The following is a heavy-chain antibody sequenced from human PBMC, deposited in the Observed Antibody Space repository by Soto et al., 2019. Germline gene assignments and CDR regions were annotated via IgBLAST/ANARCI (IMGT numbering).Heavy chain of an antibody. CDR2: SYSVGST. V-gene: IGHV3-66*01. D-gene: IGHD4-17*01. Sequence: GGSLRLSCAASGFTVSSNYMSWVRQAPGEWLEWVPVSYSVGSTYYADSVKDRFTISRDNSKTTLYLQMNSRRAEDTAVSDCARDGVGGLRATSVYWGEGTSATVPS. J-gene: IGHJ4*02. CDR3: ARDGVGGLRATSVY. CDR1: GFTVSSNY.